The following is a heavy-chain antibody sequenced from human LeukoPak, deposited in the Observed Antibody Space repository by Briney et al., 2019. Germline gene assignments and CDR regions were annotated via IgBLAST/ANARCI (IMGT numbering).Heavy chain of an antibody. CDR1: GYTFTSYG. Sequence: ASVKVSCKASGYTFTSYGVSWVRQAPGQGLEWMGWISANNGYTKYAQKLQGRVTMTTDTSTSTAYMELRSLISDDTAVYYCARGPTASAGTTLDYWGQGTMVTVSS. V-gene: IGHV1-18*01. CDR2: ISANNGYT. J-gene: IGHJ4*02. CDR3: ARGPTASAGTTLDY. D-gene: IGHD6-13*01.